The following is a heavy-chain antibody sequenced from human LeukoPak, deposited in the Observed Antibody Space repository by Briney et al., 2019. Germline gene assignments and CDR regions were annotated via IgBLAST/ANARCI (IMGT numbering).Heavy chain of an antibody. Sequence: GGSLRLSCVASGFSFDAHAMIWFRQTPEKRLEWVSGISGSGGSTNYADSVRGRFTVSRDNSKNTLFLHMTSLRDDDTAVYFCAKDTHFHYGSGSRSEDWGQGTLVIVSS. CDR3: AKDTHFHYGSGSRSED. D-gene: IGHD3-10*01. J-gene: IGHJ4*02. CDR2: ISGSGGST. V-gene: IGHV3-23*01. CDR1: GFSFDAHA.